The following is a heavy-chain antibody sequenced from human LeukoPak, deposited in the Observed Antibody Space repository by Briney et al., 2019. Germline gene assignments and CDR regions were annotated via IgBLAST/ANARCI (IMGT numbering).Heavy chain of an antibody. CDR2: ISWNSGSI. Sequence: GRSLRLSCAASGFTFDDYAMHWVRQAPGKGLEWVSVISWNSGSIGYADSVKGRFTISRDNAKNSLYLQMNSLRAEDTALYYCAKDIGRGYSSGPGNWGQGTLVTVSS. CDR3: AKDIGRGYSSGPGN. V-gene: IGHV3-9*01. J-gene: IGHJ4*02. D-gene: IGHD6-19*01. CDR1: GFTFDDYA.